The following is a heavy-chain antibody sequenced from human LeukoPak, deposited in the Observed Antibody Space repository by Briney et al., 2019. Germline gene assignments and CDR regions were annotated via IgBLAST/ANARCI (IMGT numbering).Heavy chain of an antibody. J-gene: IGHJ4*02. CDR1: GYTFTSYG. CDR2: ISAYNGNT. Sequence: ASVKVSCKASGYTFTSYGISWVRQAPGQGLEWMGWISAYNGNTNYAQKLQGRVTMTTDTSTSTAYMELRSLRSDDTAVYYCARETTYSSSSGDTHFDYWGQGTLVTVSS. D-gene: IGHD6-6*01. CDR3: ARETTYSSSSGDTHFDY. V-gene: IGHV1-18*01.